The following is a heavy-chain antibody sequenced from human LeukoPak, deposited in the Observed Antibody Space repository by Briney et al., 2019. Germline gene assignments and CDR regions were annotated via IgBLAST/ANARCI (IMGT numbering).Heavy chain of an antibody. V-gene: IGHV1-8*03. CDR1: GYTFTSYD. Sequence: ASVKVSCKASGYTFTSYDINWVRQATAQGLAWMGWMNPNSGNTGYAQKFQGRVTITRNTSKNTAYMELSSLRSEDTAVYYCARGLRDSGSGDYWGQGTLVTVSS. D-gene: IGHD3-10*01. CDR2: MNPNSGNT. CDR3: ARGLRDSGSGDY. J-gene: IGHJ4*02.